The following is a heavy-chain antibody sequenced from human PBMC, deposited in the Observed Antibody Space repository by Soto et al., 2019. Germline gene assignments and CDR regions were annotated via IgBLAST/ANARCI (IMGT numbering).Heavy chain of an antibody. D-gene: IGHD3-9*01. Sequence: APVKVSCKASGYTFTSYYMHWAPQAPVQVLEWMGIINPSGGSTSYAQKFQGRVTMTRDTSTSTVYMELSSLRSEDTAVYYCARDILTGYLPFYYYYGMDVWGQGTTVTVSS. CDR3: ARDILTGYLPFYYYYGMDV. CDR1: GYTFTSYY. CDR2: INPSGGST. V-gene: IGHV1-46*01. J-gene: IGHJ6*02.